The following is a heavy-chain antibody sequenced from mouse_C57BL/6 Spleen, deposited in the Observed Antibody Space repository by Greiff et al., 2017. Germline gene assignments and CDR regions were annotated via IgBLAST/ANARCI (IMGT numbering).Heavy chain of an antibody. CDR1: GFNIKNTY. Sequence: EVQLQQSVAELVRPGASVKLSCTASGFNIKNTYMHWVKQRPEQGLEWIGRIDPANGNTKYAPKFQGKATIIADTSSNTAYLQLSSLTSEDTAIYYCARCPNWDVGGTWFAYWGQGTLVTVSA. V-gene: IGHV14-3*01. D-gene: IGHD4-1*01. J-gene: IGHJ3*01. CDR2: IDPANGNT. CDR3: ARCPNWDVGGTWFAY.